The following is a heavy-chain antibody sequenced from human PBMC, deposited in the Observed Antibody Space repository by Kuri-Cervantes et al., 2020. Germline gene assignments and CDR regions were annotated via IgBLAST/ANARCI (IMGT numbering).Heavy chain of an antibody. V-gene: IGHV1-24*01. CDR2: FDPEDGET. D-gene: IGHD4-17*01. Sequence: ASVKVSCKVSGYTLTELSMHWVRQAPGKGLEWMGGFDPEDGETIYAQKFQGRVTMTEDTSTDTAYMELRSLRSDDTAVYYCARATWGLDGDYVHNWFDPWGQGTLVTVSS. J-gene: IGHJ5*02. CDR1: GYTLTELS. CDR3: ARATWGLDGDYVHNWFDP.